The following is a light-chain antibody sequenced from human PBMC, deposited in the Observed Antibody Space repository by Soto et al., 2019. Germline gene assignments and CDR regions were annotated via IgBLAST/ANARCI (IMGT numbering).Light chain of an antibody. CDR3: QQRSNWPPEVT. J-gene: IGKJ3*01. CDR1: QSVRSS. V-gene: IGKV3-11*01. CDR2: DAS. Sequence: EIVLTQSPATLSLSPGERATLSCRASQSVRSSLAWYQQKPGQAPRLLIYDASNRATGIPARFSGSGSGTEFTLTISSLEPEDFAVYYCQQRSNWPPEVTFGPGTKVDIK.